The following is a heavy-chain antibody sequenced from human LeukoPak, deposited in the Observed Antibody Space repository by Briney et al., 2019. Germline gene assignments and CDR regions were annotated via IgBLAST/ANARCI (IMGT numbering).Heavy chain of an antibody. D-gene: IGHD3-10*01. CDR2: ISVRGNT. CDR1: GFTLSSYA. Sequence: GGSLRLSCAASGFTLSSYAMSWVRQGPGKGRGWVSSISVRGNTYHADSVKGRFTISRDNSKSTLYLQMNSLRGEDTAVYYCAKGPPHSTIWFGELSTYYFDYWGQGTLVTVSS. V-gene: IGHV3-23*01. CDR3: AKGPPHSTIWFGELSTYYFDY. J-gene: IGHJ4*02.